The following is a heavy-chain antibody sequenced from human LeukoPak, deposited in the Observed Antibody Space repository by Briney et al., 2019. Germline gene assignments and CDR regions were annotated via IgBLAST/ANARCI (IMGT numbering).Heavy chain of an antibody. Sequence: GGSLRLSCAASGFTFSSYAMSWVRQAPGKGLEWVAAISGSGGSTYYADSVKGRFTISRDNSKNTLYLQMNSLRAEDTAVYYCAKDPPRPIAVAGTFDYWGQGILVTVSS. CDR2: ISGSGGST. D-gene: IGHD6-19*01. J-gene: IGHJ4*01. CDR3: AKDPPRPIAVAGTFDY. CDR1: GFTFSSYA. V-gene: IGHV3-23*01.